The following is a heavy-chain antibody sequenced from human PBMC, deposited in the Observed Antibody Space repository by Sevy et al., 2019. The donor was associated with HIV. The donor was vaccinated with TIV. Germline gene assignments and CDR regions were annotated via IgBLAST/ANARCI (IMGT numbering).Heavy chain of an antibody. V-gene: IGHV3-23*01. CDR1: AFRFDYYA. CDR2: ISSNGLST. CDR3: AKDVPRDFWSAYSPGYFDY. D-gene: IGHD3-3*01. J-gene: IGHJ4*02. Sequence: GGSLRLSCAVSAFRFDYYAMTWVRQAPGKGLEWVSTISSNGLSTYYTDSVKGRFTIFRDNFKNTLYLQMNSLRVEDTAVYFCAKDVPRDFWSAYSPGYFDYWGQGCLVTVSS.